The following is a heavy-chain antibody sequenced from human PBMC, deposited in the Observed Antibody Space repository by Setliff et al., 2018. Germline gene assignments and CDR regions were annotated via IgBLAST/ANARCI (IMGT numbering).Heavy chain of an antibody. V-gene: IGHV4-34*01. J-gene: IGHJ6*03. Sequence: SETLSLTCAVYGGSFSGYYWNWVRQPPGKGLEWIGQIYHGGNTRYNPSLKSRLTMSIDKSKNQVSLELSSVTTADTAVYYCGRTMTYYYLCMDVWGNGTTVTVSS. CDR3: GRTMTYYYLCMDV. CDR1: GGSFSGYY. CDR2: IYHGGNT.